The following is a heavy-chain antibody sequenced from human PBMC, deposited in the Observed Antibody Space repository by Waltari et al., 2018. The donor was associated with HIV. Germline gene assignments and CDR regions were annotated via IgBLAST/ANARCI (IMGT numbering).Heavy chain of an antibody. D-gene: IGHD4-4*01. Sequence: QVQLVQSGAEVKKPGAPVKVSCKASGYTFTGYYMHWVRQAPGQGLEWMGRINPNSGGTNYAQQFQGRVTMTRDTSISTAYMELSRLRSDDTAVYYCAREGARMTTMIYYYYGMDVWGQGTTVTVSS. CDR2: INPNSGGT. J-gene: IGHJ6*02. CDR1: GYTFTGYY. CDR3: AREGARMTTMIYYYYGMDV. V-gene: IGHV1-2*06.